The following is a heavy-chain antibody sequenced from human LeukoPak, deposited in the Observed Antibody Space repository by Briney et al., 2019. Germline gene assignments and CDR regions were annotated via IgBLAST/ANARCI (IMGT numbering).Heavy chain of an antibody. CDR1: GFTVSSNY. Sequence: GGSLSPSCEAPGFTVSSNYMSWFGKAQGKGLEWVSAIFNGGSAYYADSVKGLFTISRDNSKNTLYVQMNSLRAEDTAVYYCASTTLRSFVVTHVGRFYMDVWGKGTTVTVSS. D-gene: IGHD4-23*01. CDR3: ASTTLRSFVVTHVGRFYMDV. J-gene: IGHJ6*03. V-gene: IGHV3-53*01. CDR2: IFNGGSA.